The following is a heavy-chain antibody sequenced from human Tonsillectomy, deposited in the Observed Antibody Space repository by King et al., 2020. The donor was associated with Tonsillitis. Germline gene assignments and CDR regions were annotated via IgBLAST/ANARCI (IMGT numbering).Heavy chain of an antibody. Sequence: VQLVESGGDSVKPGGSLRLSCAASGFSFKNAWMSWVRQPPGKGLEGLGGIKRKSEGGTTDYAAPVKGRFTISRDDSKNMVYLQMDSLKTEDTAIYYCTTDPRDWGQGTLVTVSS. CDR2: IKRKSEGGTT. J-gene: IGHJ1*01. CDR3: TTDPRD. CDR1: GFSFKNAW. V-gene: IGHV3-15*01.